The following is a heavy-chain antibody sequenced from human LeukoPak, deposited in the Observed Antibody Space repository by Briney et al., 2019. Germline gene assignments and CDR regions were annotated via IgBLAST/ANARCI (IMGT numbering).Heavy chain of an antibody. V-gene: IGHV6-1*01. J-gene: IGHJ3*02. CDR3: ARVPYYDFQADAFDI. CDR1: GDSVSANGAA. CDR2: TYYRSKWYN. Sequence: SQTLSLTCVISGDSVSANGAAWNWIRQSPSRGLEWLGRTYYRSKWYNDYAVSVKSRITINPDTSKNQFSLQLNSVTPEDTAVYYCARVPYYDFQADAFDIWGQGTMVTVSS. D-gene: IGHD3-3*01.